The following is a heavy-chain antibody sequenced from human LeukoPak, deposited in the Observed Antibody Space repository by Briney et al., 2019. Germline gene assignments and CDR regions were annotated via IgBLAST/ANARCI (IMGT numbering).Heavy chain of an antibody. D-gene: IGHD1-26*01. J-gene: IGHJ4*02. V-gene: IGHV3-7*01. CDR2: IKQDGSEK. CDR3: ARPRYSGSYRPFDY. CDR1: GFTFSSYW. Sequence: AGGSLRLSXAASGFTFSSYWMSWVRQAPGKGLEWVANIKQDGSEKYYVDSVKGRFTISRDNAKNSLYLQMNSLRAEDTAVYYCARPRYSGSYRPFDYWGQGNLVTVSS.